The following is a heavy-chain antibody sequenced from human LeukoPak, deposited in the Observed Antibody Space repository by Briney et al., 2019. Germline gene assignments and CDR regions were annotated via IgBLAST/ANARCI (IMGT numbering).Heavy chain of an antibody. V-gene: IGHV4-39*07. CDR1: GGSISSSSYY. CDR3: ARDLRVGSYYDILTGSTYFDY. Sequence: PSETLSLTCTVSGGSISSSSYYWGWIRQPPGKGLEWIGSIYYSGSTYYNPSLKSRVTISVDTSKNQFSLKLSSVTAADTAVYYCARDLRVGSYYDILTGSTYFDYWGQGTLVTVSS. J-gene: IGHJ4*02. CDR2: IYYSGST. D-gene: IGHD3-9*01.